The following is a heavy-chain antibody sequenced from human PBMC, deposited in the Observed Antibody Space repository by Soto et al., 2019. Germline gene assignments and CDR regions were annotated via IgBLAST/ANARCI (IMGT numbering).Heavy chain of an antibody. V-gene: IGHV3-11*01. Sequence: RGSLRVSCADSGFIFSDYYMTWIRQAPGKGLEWISYISTGGSTISYTDSVKGRFTISRDNAKNALYLQMNSLRAEDTAVYYCARQRGYYDSSGLDHWGQGTLVTVSS. J-gene: IGHJ4*02. D-gene: IGHD3-22*01. CDR2: ISTGGSTI. CDR1: GFIFSDYY. CDR3: ARQRGYYDSSGLDH.